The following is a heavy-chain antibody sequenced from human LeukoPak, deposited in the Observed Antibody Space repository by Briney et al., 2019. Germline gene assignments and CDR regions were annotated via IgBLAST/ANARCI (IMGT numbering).Heavy chain of an antibody. Sequence: GRSLRLSCAASGFTFSSYAMHWVRQAPGKGLEWVAVISYDGSNKYYADSVKGRFTISRDNSKNTLYLQMNSLRAEDTAVYYCARVRKYDYVWGSHFDYWGQGTLVTVSS. CDR1: GFTFSSYA. D-gene: IGHD3-16*01. V-gene: IGHV3-30*01. J-gene: IGHJ4*02. CDR2: ISYDGSNK. CDR3: ARVRKYDYVWGSHFDY.